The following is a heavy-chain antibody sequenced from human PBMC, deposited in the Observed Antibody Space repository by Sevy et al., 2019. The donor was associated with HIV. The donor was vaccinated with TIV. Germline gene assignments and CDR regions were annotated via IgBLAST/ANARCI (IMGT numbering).Heavy chain of an antibody. CDR2: ISYIGST. J-gene: IGHJ4*02. CDR3: VRDRIAAAGGYFDN. D-gene: IGHD6-13*01. CDR1: GGSLSSGSYY. Sequence: SETLSLTCTVSGGSLSSGSYYWSWIRQPPGKGLESIGYISYIGSTNYNPSLKSRVTISVDTSKNQLSLRLTSVTAADTAVYYCVRDRIAAAGGYFDNWGQGTLVTVSS. V-gene: IGHV4-61*01.